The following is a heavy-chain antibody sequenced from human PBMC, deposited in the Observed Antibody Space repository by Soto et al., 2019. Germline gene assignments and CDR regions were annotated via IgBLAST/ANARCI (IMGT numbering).Heavy chain of an antibody. CDR3: VREASATFMKWGLDV. D-gene: IGHD1-26*01. CDR2: VTLINGAT. V-gene: IGHV1-46*01. J-gene: IGHJ4*02. CDR1: GYTFTNHH. Sequence: QVQLVQSGAEVKMPGASVKVSCKAYGYTFTNHHVPWVRLAPGQGLEWMGIVTLINGATHYAARFQARVALTRDTSTNKVYLELSSLRSEDTAVYYCVREASATFMKWGLDVWGQGTLGAVST.